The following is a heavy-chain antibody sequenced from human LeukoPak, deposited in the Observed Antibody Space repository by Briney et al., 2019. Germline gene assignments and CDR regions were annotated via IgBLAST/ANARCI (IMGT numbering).Heavy chain of an antibody. CDR2: ISYDGSNK. D-gene: IGHD2-21*01. CDR3: ARGYCGGDCLDY. CDR1: GFTFSDYY. Sequence: GGSLRLSCAASGFTFSDYYMNWVRQAPGKGLEWVAVISYDGSNKYSADSVKGRFTISRDNSKNTLYLQMNSLRAEDTAVYYCARGYCGGDCLDYWGQGTLVTVSS. V-gene: IGHV3-30*03. J-gene: IGHJ4*02.